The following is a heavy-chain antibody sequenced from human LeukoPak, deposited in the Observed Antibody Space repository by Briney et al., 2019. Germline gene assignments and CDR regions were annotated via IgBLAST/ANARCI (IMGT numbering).Heavy chain of an antibody. J-gene: IGHJ5*02. D-gene: IGHD6-13*01. CDR1: GGSISSGGYS. CDR2: IYHSGST. Sequence: PSQTLSLTCAVSGGSISSGGYSWSWIRQPPGKGLEWIGDIYHSGSTYYNPSLKRRVTISVDRSKNQFSLKLSSVTAADTAVYYCARGRVAAARDWFDPWGQGTLVTVSS. CDR3: ARGRVAAARDWFDP. V-gene: IGHV4-30-2*01.